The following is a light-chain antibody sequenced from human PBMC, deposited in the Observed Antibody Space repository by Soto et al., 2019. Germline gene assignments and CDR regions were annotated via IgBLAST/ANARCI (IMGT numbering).Light chain of an antibody. CDR2: GAS. J-gene: IGKJ4*01. Sequence: DIQMTQSPSSLSASIGDRVTITCRASQNIRNYLNWYQQKSGKAPELLIYGASSLQSGVPSRFSGSGSGTDFPLTISRLESEDVASYYCQQSHSRLTFGGGTKVDIK. CDR3: QQSHSRLT. V-gene: IGKV1-39*01. CDR1: QNIRNY.